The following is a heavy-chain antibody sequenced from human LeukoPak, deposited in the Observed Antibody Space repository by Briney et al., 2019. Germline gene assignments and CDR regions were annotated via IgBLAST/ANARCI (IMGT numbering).Heavy chain of an antibody. CDR2: ITETLTI. Sequence: GGSLRLSCAASGFTFSNYAMSWVRQTPGRGLEWVSVITETLTIEYADSVKGRFTISRDNAKNSLYLQMNSLKAEDTAMYYCATQVGASWSGVFDFWGQGTMVTVSS. CDR1: GFTFSNYA. D-gene: IGHD1-26*01. V-gene: IGHV3-69-1*01. J-gene: IGHJ3*01. CDR3: ATQVGASWSGVFDF.